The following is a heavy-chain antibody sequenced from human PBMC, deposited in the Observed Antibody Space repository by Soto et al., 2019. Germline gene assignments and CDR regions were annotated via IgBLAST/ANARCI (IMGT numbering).Heavy chain of an antibody. CDR1: GASTNTHY. CDR2: ISSSGST. J-gene: IGHJ6*02. CDR3: ARAGITVLIGPDNHYYGMDV. Sequence: SETLSLTCTVSGASTNTHYWTWIRQSPGKGLEWIGDISSSGSTTYSPSLNSRATISLDTSKNQFSLKVRSVTAADTAVYYCARAGITVLIGPDNHYYGMDVWGQGTTVTVSS. D-gene: IGHD3-22*01. V-gene: IGHV4-59*11.